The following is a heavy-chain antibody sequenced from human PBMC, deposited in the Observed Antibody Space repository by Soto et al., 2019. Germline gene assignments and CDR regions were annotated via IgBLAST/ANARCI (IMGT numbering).Heavy chain of an antibody. D-gene: IGHD5-12*01. CDR2: IIPIFGTA. CDR1: GGTFSSYA. Sequence: QVQLVQSGAEVKKPGSSVKVSCKASGGTFSSYAISWVRQAPGQGLEWMGGIIPIFGTANYAQKFQGRVTITADESTSTAYMELSSLRSEDTAVYYCARDGYSGYDWDYYYGMDVWGQGHTVTVSS. J-gene: IGHJ6*02. V-gene: IGHV1-69*01. CDR3: ARDGYSGYDWDYYYGMDV.